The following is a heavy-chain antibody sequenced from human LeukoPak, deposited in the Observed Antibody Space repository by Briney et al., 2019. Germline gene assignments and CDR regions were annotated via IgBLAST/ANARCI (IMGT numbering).Heavy chain of an antibody. V-gene: IGHV4-34*01. D-gene: IGHD3-10*01. J-gene: IGHJ5*02. CDR3: ARGGSITMVRGVRLNWFDP. CDR1: GGSFSGCY. Sequence: PSETLCLTCAVYGGSFSGCYWSWIRQPPGKELEWIGEINHSGSTNYNPSLKSRVTISVDTSKNQFSLKLSSVTAADTAVYYCARGGSITMVRGVRLNWFDPWGQGTLVSVSS. CDR2: INHSGST.